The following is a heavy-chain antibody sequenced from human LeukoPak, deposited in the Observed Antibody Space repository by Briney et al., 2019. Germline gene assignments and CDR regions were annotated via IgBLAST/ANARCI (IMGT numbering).Heavy chain of an antibody. CDR1: GFTFDDYA. CDR3: AKASPDPTIAAAMGGWFDP. CDR2: ISWNSGSI. Sequence: GGSLRLSCAASGFTFDDYAMHWVRQAPGKGLEWVSGISWNSGSIGYADSVKGRFTISRDNAKNSLYLQINSLRAEAAALYYCAKASPDPTIAAAMGGWFDPWGQGTLVTVSS. J-gene: IGHJ5*02. D-gene: IGHD6-13*01. V-gene: IGHV3-9*01.